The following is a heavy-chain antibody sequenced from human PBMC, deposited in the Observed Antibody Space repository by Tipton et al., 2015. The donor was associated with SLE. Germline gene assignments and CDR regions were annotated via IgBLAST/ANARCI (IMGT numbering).Heavy chain of an antibody. CDR1: GGSISSYY. D-gene: IGHD2-2*01. J-gene: IGHJ6*02. V-gene: IGHV4-34*01. CDR2: INHSGST. Sequence: TLSLTCTVSGGSISSYYWSWIRQPPGKGLEWIGEINHSGSTNYNPSLKSRVTISVDTSKNQFSLKLSSVTAADTAVYYCARAQEDIVVVPAAPSGYYGMDVWGQGTTVTVSS. CDR3: ARAQEDIVVVPAAPSGYYGMDV.